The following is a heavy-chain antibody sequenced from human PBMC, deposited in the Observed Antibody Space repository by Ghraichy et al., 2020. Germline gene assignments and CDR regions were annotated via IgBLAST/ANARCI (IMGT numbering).Heavy chain of an antibody. CDR3: AKGTGGRGYYYAMDV. D-gene: IGHD7-27*01. J-gene: IGHJ6*02. CDR1: GFTFSSYW. CDR2: INSDGSST. Sequence: GGSLRLSFVASGFTFSSYWVHWVRQAPGRGLVWVSRINSDGSSTIYADSVKGRFTISRDNAKNTMYLQMNSLRAEDTAVYYCAKGTGGRGYYYAMDVWGQGTTVTVSS. V-gene: IGHV3-74*01.